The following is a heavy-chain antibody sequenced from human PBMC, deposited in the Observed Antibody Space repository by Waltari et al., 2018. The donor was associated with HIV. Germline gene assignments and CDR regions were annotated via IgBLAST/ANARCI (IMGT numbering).Heavy chain of an antibody. CDR2: INAGNGNT. CDR1: GYTFTSYA. D-gene: IGHD6-19*01. J-gene: IGHJ4*02. Sequence: QVQLVQSGAEVKKPGASVKVSCKASGYTFTSYAMHWVRQAPGQRLEWMGWINAGNGNTKYSQKFQGRVTITRDTSASTAYMELSSLRSEDTAVYYCARGSDKSIAVAGTGFGYWGQGTLVTVSS. CDR3: ARGSDKSIAVAGTGFGY. V-gene: IGHV1-3*01.